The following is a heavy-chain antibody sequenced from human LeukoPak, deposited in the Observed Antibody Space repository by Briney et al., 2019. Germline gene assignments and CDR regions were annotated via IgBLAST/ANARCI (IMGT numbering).Heavy chain of an antibody. CDR3: ARGWTDSSPYYFDY. Sequence: SETLSLTCAVYGGSFSGYYWSWIRQPPGKGLGWIGEINHSGSTNYNPSLKSRVTISVDTSKNQFSLKLSSVTAADTAVYYCARGWTDSSPYYFDYWGQGTLVTVSS. J-gene: IGHJ4*02. CDR1: GGSFSGYY. V-gene: IGHV4-34*01. CDR2: INHSGST. D-gene: IGHD3-22*01.